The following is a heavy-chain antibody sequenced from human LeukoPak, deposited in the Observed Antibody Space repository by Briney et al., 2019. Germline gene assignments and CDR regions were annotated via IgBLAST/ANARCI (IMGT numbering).Heavy chain of an antibody. Sequence: GESLQISCKGSGYSFTSYWIGWVRQMPGKGLEWMGIIYPGDSDTRYSPSFQGQVTIAADKSISTSYLQWSSLKASDTAMYYCARRSDLSSSWYFDYWGQGTLVTISS. J-gene: IGHJ4*02. V-gene: IGHV5-51*01. D-gene: IGHD6-13*01. CDR2: IYPGDSDT. CDR1: GYSFTSYW. CDR3: ARRSDLSSSWYFDY.